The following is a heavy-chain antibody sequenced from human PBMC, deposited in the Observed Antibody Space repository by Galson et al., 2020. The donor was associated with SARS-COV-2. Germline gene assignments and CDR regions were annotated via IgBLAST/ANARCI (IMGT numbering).Heavy chain of an antibody. V-gene: IGHV3-74*01. J-gene: IGHJ4*02. CDR3: TRHSSCDY. D-gene: IGHD3-22*01. CDR1: GFSFSDYW. CDR2: INSYGNST. Sequence: VGSLRLSCAASGFSFSDYWMHWVRQAPGKGLVWVSRINSYGNSTNYADSVRGRFTVSRDNAKNVLYLQMNSLRAEDTAVYYCTRHSSCDYWGQGTLVTVSP.